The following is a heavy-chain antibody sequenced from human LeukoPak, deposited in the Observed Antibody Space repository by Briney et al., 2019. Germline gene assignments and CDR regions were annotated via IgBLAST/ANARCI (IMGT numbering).Heavy chain of an antibody. D-gene: IGHD6-13*01. CDR2: IYYSGST. CDR3: ARDIRAAGTFDY. CDR1: GVSISSYY. V-gene: IGHV4-59*01. Sequence: SETLSLTCIVSGVSISSYYWSWIRQPPGKGLEWIGYIYYSGSTNYNPSLKSRVTISVDTSKNQFSLKLTSVTAADTAVYYCARDIRAAGTFDYWGQGTLVTVSS. J-gene: IGHJ4*02.